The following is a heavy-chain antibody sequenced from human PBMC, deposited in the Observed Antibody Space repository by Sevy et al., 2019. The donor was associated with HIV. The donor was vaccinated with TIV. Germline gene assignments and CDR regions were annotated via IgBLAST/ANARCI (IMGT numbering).Heavy chain of an antibody. J-gene: IGHJ4*02. CDR1: GGSISSGDYY. CDR3: ARERVATIPSYFDY. D-gene: IGHD5-12*01. CDR2: IYYSGST. V-gene: IGHV4-30-4*01. Sequence: TLSLTCTVSGGSISSGDYYWSWIRQPPGKGLEWIGYIYYSGSTYYNPSLKSRVTISVDTSKNQFSLKLSSVTAADTAVYYCARERVATIPSYFDYWGQGTLVTVSS.